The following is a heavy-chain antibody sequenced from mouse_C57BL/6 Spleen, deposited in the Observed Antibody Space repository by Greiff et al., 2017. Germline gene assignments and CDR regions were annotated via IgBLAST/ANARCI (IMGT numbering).Heavy chain of an antibody. Sequence: EVMLVESGGGLVKPGGSLKLSCAASGFTFSSYAMSWVRQTPDKMLEWVATLSDGGSYTYYPANVKGRFTISRDNAKNNLYLQMSHLKSEDTAMYYCARDGTTVVANYYAMDYWGQGTSVTVSS. D-gene: IGHD1-1*01. CDR3: ARDGTTVVANYYAMDY. CDR2: LSDGGSYT. V-gene: IGHV5-4*01. J-gene: IGHJ4*01. CDR1: GFTFSSYA.